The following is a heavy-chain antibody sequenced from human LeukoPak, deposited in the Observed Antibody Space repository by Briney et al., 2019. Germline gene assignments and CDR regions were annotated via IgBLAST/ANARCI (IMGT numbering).Heavy chain of an antibody. Sequence: SETLSLTCTVSGGSLSSYYWCWIRQPPGKGLEWIGYIYYRGSTNYNPSLKSRVTISVDTSKNQLSLKLSSVTAADTAVYYCARGKGIAARLFDYWGQGTLVTVSS. V-gene: IGHV4-59*01. CDR3: ARGKGIAARLFDY. CDR1: GGSLSSYY. J-gene: IGHJ4*02. D-gene: IGHD6-6*01. CDR2: IYYRGST.